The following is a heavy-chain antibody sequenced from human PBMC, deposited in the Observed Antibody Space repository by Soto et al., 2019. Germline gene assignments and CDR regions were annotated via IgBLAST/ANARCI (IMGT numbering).Heavy chain of an antibody. V-gene: IGHV1-3*05. CDR3: ASAVAGAADFDY. CDR2: INAGNGNT. D-gene: IGHD6-19*01. Sequence: QVQLVQSGAEEKKPGASVKVSCKASGYTFTGYAMHWVRQAPGQRLEWMGWINAGNGNTKYSQKIQGRVTITRDTSASTDYMSLSSLRSEDTAVYYCASAVAGAADFDYWGQGTLVTVSS. CDR1: GYTFTGYA. J-gene: IGHJ4*02.